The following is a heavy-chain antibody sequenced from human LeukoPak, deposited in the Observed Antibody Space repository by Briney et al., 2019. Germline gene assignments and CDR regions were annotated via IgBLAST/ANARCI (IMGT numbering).Heavy chain of an antibody. J-gene: IGHJ4*02. Sequence: PSETLSLTCTVSGGSISSYYWSWIRQPAGKGLEWIGRIYTSGSTNYNPSLKSRVTMSVDTSKNQFSLKLSSVTAADTAVYYCARENYYDSSGYYSSFDYWGQGTLVTVSS. CDR3: ARENYYDSSGYYSSFDY. CDR2: IYTSGST. CDR1: GGSISSYY. V-gene: IGHV4-4*07. D-gene: IGHD3-22*01.